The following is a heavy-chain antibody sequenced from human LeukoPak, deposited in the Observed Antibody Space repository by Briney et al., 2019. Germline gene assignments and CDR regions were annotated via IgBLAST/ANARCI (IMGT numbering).Heavy chain of an antibody. D-gene: IGHD3-10*01. V-gene: IGHV3-30*18. Sequence: GGSLRLSCAASGFTFSSYGMHWVRQAPGKGLEWVAVISYDGSNKYYAGSVKGRFTISRDNSKNTLYLQMNSLRAEDTAVYYCAKGHGSGSYSPRGGDYWGQGTLATVSS. CDR2: ISYDGSNK. J-gene: IGHJ4*02. CDR1: GFTFSSYG. CDR3: AKGHGSGSYSPRGGDY.